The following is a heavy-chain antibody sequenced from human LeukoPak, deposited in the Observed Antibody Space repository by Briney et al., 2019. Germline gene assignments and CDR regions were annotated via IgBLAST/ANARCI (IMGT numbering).Heavy chain of an antibody. CDR3: ARQRIAAPTYYMDV. CDR2: IYYSGST. Sequence: SGTLSLTCTVSGGSISSSSYYWGWIRQPPGKGLEWIGSIYYSGSTYYNPSLKSRVTISVDTSKNQFSLKLSSVTAADTAVYYCARQRIAAPTYYMDVWGKGTTVTVSS. D-gene: IGHD6-13*01. J-gene: IGHJ6*03. V-gene: IGHV4-39*01. CDR1: GGSISSSSYY.